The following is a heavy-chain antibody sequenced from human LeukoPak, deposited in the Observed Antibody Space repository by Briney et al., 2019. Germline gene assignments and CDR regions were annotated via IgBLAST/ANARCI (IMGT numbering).Heavy chain of an antibody. Sequence: GGSLRLSCAASGFTFSSSAMSWVRQAPGKGVEWISGISGSGRGGRTYYADSVKGRFTISRDDSKNTLYLHMNSLRAEDTAVFYCAKAGGWPLDYWGQGTLVTVSS. CDR3: AKAGGWPLDY. D-gene: IGHD6-19*01. CDR2: ISGSGRGGRT. CDR1: GFTFSSSA. J-gene: IGHJ4*02. V-gene: IGHV3-23*01.